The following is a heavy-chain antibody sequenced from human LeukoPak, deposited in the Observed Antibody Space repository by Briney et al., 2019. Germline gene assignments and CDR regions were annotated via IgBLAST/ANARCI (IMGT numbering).Heavy chain of an antibody. J-gene: IGHJ4*02. V-gene: IGHV3-48*01. Sequence: GGSLRLSCAASGFTFSSYSMNWVRQAPGKGLEWVSYISSSSSTIYYADSVKGRFTISRDNAKNSLYPQMNSLRAEDTAVYYCARGIYCSSTSCYRGDFDYWGQGTLVTVSS. CDR1: GFTFSSYS. D-gene: IGHD2-2*02. CDR2: ISSSSSTI. CDR3: ARGIYCSSTSCYRGDFDY.